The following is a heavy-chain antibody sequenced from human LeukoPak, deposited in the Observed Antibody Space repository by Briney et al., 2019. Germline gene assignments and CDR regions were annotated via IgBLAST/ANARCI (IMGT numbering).Heavy chain of an antibody. CDR1: GYTLTIYC. CDR3: ARDYCSGGSCYLDN. Sequence: GASVKVSCKASGYTLTIYCMHWVRQAPGQGLEWMGIINPSGGSTSYAQKFQGRGTMTRDTSTSTVYMELSSLRFEDTAVYFCARDYCSGGSCYLDNGGQGTLVTVSS. J-gene: IGHJ4*02. D-gene: IGHD2-15*01. CDR2: INPSGGST. V-gene: IGHV1-46*01.